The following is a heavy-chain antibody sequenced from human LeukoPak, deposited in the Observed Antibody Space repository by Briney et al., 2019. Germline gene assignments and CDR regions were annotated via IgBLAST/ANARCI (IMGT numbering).Heavy chain of an antibody. J-gene: IGHJ5*02. CDR1: GYSISSGYY. D-gene: IGHD3-3*01. V-gene: IGHV4-4*07. CDR3: ARDNHFYDFWSGYRTGSWFDP. Sequence: SETLSLTCAVSGYSISSGYYWGWIRQPAGKGLEWIGRIYTSGSTNYNPSLKSRVTMSVDTPKNQFSLKLSSVTAADAAVYYCARDNHFYDFWSGYRTGSWFDPWGQGTLVTVSS. CDR2: IYTSGST.